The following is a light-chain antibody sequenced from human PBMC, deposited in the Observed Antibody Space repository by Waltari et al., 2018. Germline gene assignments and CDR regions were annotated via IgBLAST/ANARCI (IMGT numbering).Light chain of an antibody. Sequence: EIVLTQSPGTLSLSPGEIATPSCRASQSISSIYLAWYQQKPGQAPRLLIYGASSRATGIPDRFSGGGSGTDFTLTISRLEPEDFAVYYCQQYGSSPLTFGQGTKVEIK. J-gene: IGKJ1*01. CDR2: GAS. V-gene: IGKV3-20*01. CDR1: QSISSIY. CDR3: QQYGSSPLT.